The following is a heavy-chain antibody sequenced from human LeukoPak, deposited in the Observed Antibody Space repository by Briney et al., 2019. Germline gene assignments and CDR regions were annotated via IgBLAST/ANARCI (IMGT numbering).Heavy chain of an antibody. V-gene: IGHV4-59*13. Sequence: SETLSLTCTVSGGSISSYYWSWIRQPPGKGLEWIGYIYYSGSTNYNPSLKGRVTISVDTSKNQFSLKLSSVTAADTAVYYCAGSEAHYYDSSGYYATYFDYWGQGTLVTVSS. CDR1: GGSISSYY. J-gene: IGHJ4*02. D-gene: IGHD3-22*01. CDR3: AGSEAHYYDSSGYYATYFDY. CDR2: IYYSGST.